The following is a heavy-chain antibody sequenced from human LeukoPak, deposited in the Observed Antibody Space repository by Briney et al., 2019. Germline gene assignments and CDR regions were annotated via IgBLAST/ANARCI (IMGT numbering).Heavy chain of an antibody. CDR1: GNSFTSYW. V-gene: IGHV5-51*01. CDR3: ARHRGYSYALIDY. CDR2: IFPGDSDT. Sequence: GESLKISCKCSGNSFTSYWIGWVRQMPGKGPEWMGIIFPGDSDTRHSPSFQGQVTISFDKSTSTSYLQWSSLKASDTAMYYCARHRGYSYALIDYWGQGTLVTVSS. J-gene: IGHJ4*02. D-gene: IGHD5-18*01.